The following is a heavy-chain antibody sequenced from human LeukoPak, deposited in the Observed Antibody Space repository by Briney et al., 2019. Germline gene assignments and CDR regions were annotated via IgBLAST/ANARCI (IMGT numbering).Heavy chain of an antibody. CDR3: ARVVAVAGTPYFDY. Sequence: SETLSLTRAVSGYSISSGYYWGCLRQHPGKGLEWIGSIYHSGSTYYNPSLKSRVTISVDTSKNQFSLKLSSVTAADTAVYYCARVVAVAGTPYFDYWGQGTLVTVSS. D-gene: IGHD6-19*01. V-gene: IGHV4-38-2*01. J-gene: IGHJ4*02. CDR1: GYSISSGYY. CDR2: IYHSGST.